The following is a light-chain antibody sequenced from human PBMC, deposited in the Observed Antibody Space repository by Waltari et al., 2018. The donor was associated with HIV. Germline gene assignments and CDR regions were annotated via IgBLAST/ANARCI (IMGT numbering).Light chain of an antibody. CDR3: STWDNSLSHWV. Sequence: QSVVTPPPSASGTPGQNISISCSGDISNLGGHFVYWYQQRPGTAPRLLLYRNDQRPSGVPDRFSGSKSATSASLAISGLRSEDEADYHCSTWDNSLSHWVFGGGTKVTVL. CDR2: RND. V-gene: IGLV1-47*01. J-gene: IGLJ3*02. CDR1: ISNLGGHF.